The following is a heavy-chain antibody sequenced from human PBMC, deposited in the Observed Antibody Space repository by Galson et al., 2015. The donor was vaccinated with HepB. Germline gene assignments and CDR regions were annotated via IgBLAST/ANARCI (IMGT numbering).Heavy chain of an antibody. Sequence: PALVKPTQTLTLTCTFSGFSLSSSGMCVSWIRQPPGKALEWLARIDWDDDKYYSTSLKTRLTISEDTSKNQVVLTMTNMDPVDTATYYCARIPYDFWNGPDPYYYMDVWGKGTTVTVSS. CDR1: GFSLSSSGMC. J-gene: IGHJ6*03. CDR3: ARIPYDFWNGPDPYYYMDV. D-gene: IGHD3-3*01. CDR2: IDWDDDK. V-gene: IGHV2-70*11.